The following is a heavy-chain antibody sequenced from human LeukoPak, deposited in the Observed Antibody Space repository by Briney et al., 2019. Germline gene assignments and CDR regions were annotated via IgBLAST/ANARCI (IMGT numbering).Heavy chain of an antibody. D-gene: IGHD1-26*01. J-gene: IGHJ3*02. CDR1: GGTFSSYA. CDR3: ARDEWELLHAFDI. V-gene: IGHV1-69*04. Sequence: ASVKVSCKASGGTFSSYAISWVRQAPGQGLEWMGRIIPILGIANYAQKLQGRVTITADKSTSTAYMELSSLRSEDTAVYYCARDEWELLHAFDIWGQGTMVTVSS. CDR2: IIPILGIA.